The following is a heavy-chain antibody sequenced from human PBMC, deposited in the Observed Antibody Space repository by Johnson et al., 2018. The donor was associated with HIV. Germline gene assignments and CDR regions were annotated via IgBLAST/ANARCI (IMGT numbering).Heavy chain of an antibody. CDR2: IYSGGST. CDR3: ARRSIRSDGFDI. V-gene: IGHV3-66*04. D-gene: IGHD4-11*01. CDR1: GFTVSSNY. J-gene: IGHJ3*02. Sequence: VQLVESGGGVVQPGRSLRLSCAASGFTVSSNYMSWVRQAPGKGLEWVSIIYSGGSTFYADSVKARFTISRDSSKNTLYLQMNSLRAGDTAVYYCARRSIRSDGFDIWGQGTMVTVSS.